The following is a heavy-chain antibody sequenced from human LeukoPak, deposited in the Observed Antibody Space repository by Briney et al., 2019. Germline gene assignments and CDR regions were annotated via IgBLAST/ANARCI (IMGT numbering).Heavy chain of an antibody. Sequence: GESLKICCNGSGYSFTSYLIGWVRQMPGKGLEWMGIIYPGDSDTRYSPSLQGQVTISADKYISTAYRQWSSLKASDTAMYYCARLGSSSSPADFDYWGQGTLVTVSS. CDR1: GYSFTSYL. CDR3: ARLGSSSSPADFDY. CDR2: IYPGDSDT. J-gene: IGHJ4*02. D-gene: IGHD6-6*01. V-gene: IGHV5-51*01.